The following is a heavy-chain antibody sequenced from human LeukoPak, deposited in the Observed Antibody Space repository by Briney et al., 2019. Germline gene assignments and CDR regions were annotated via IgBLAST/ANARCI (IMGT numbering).Heavy chain of an antibody. V-gene: IGHV1-46*01. D-gene: IGHD2-8*01. J-gene: IGHJ5*02. CDR3: AREGYCTNGVCSRGNWFDP. Sequence: ASVKVSCKASGYTFTSYYMHWVRQAPGQGLEWMGIINPSGGSTSYAQKFQGRVTMTRDTSTSTVYMELSSLRPEDTAVYYCAREGYCTNGVCSRGNWFDPWGQGTLVTVSS. CDR2: INPSGGST. CDR1: GYTFTSYY.